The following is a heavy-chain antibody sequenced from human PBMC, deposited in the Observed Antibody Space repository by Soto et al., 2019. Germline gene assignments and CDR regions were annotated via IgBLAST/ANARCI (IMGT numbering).Heavy chain of an antibody. CDR1: GYTFTSYY. Sequence: ASVKVSCKASGYTFTSYYMHWVLQAPGQKLEWTGIINPSGGSTSYAQKFQGRVTMTRGTSTSTVYMELSSLRSEDTAVYYCARQDPRALRPTTAPGYWGQGTLVTVSS. CDR2: INPSGGST. D-gene: IGHD4-4*01. CDR3: ARQDPRALRPTTAPGY. J-gene: IGHJ4*02. V-gene: IGHV1-46*03.